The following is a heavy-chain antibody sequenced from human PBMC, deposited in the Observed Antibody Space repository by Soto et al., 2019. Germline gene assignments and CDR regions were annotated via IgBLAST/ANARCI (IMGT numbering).Heavy chain of an antibody. Sequence: EVQLLESGGGLVQPGGSLRLSCAASGFTFTSYAMAWVRQPPGKGLEWVSGVSGSGGRTHHADSVKGRFTVSRDNSKNTLYLQMNTLRVEDTAVYYCSCLAWFGDPVPPFDCWGQGTVVTVSS. CDR2: VSGSGGRT. V-gene: IGHV3-23*01. D-gene: IGHD3-10*01. J-gene: IGHJ4*02. CDR3: SCLAWFGDPVPPFDC. CDR1: GFTFTSYA.